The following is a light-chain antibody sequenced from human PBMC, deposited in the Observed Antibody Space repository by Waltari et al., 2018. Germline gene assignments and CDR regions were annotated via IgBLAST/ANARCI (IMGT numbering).Light chain of an antibody. Sequence: AVLTQSPLSLTVSLGQPASISCRSSQSLVFSDGKTYLNWFHQRPGQSPRRLLYRVSDRDSGVPDRFSGSGSGPDFTLKISRVEAEDVGGVYYCMQGTHWPYTFGQGTKLDI. CDR1: QSLVFSDGKTY. V-gene: IGKV2-30*01. CDR3: MQGTHWPYT. CDR2: RVS. J-gene: IGKJ2*01.